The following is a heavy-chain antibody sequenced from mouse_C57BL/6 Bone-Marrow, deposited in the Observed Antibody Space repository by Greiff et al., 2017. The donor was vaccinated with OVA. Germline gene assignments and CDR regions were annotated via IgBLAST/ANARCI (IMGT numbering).Heavy chain of an antibody. CDR1: GFTFSDYY. D-gene: IGHD2-1*01. CDR3: ARDRGGNYVPWYFDV. V-gene: IGHV5-16*01. CDR2: INYDGSST. Sequence: EVMLVESEGGLVQPGSSMKLSCTASGFTFSDYYMAWVRQVPEKGLEWVANINYDGSSTYYLDSLKSRFIISRDNAKNILYLQMSSLKSEDTATYYCARDRGGNYVPWYFDVWGTGTTVTVSS. J-gene: IGHJ1*03.